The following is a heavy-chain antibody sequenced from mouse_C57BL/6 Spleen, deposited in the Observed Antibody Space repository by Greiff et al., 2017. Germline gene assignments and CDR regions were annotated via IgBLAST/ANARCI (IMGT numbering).Heavy chain of an antibody. V-gene: IGHV5-17*01. J-gene: IGHJ2*01. CDR3: AGGVTTGFDY. CDR1: GFTFSDYG. D-gene: IGHD2-2*01. CDR2: ISSGSSTI. Sequence: EVKLVESGGGLVKPGGSLKLSCAASGFTFSDYGMHWVRQAPEKGLEWVAYISSGSSTIYYADTVKGRFTISRDNAKNTLFLQMTSLRSEDTAMYYCAGGVTTGFDYWGQGTTLTVSS.